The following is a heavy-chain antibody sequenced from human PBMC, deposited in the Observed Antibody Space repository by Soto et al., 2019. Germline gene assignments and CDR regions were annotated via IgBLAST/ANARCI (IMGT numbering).Heavy chain of an antibody. CDR3: ARVRNYGGISRMYYYDY. J-gene: IGHJ4*02. CDR1: GGTFSSYA. CDR2: IIPIFGTA. V-gene: IGHV1-69*01. Sequence: QVQLVQSGAEVKKPGSSVKVSCKASGGTFSSYAISWVRQAPGQGLEWMGGIIPIFGTANYAQKFQGRVTITADESTSTTYMELSSLRSEDTAVYYCARVRNYGGISRMYYYDYWCQGTLLTVSS. D-gene: IGHD4-17*01.